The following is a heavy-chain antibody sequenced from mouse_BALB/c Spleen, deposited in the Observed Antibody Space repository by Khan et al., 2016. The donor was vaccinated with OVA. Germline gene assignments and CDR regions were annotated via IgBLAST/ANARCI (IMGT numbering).Heavy chain of an antibody. D-gene: IGHD2-14*01. CDR2: INPSNNYT. CDR1: GYTFTSYT. Sequence: QVQLQQSGAELARPGASVKMSCKASGYTFTSYTMHWVRQRPGRALEWIGHINPSNNYTNYNQNFKDMAALIVDRSSSTAYMQLSSLTSEDSAVYYCVREGAYYRSDGWFAYWGQGTLVTVSA. CDR3: VREGAYYRSDGWFAY. J-gene: IGHJ3*01. V-gene: IGHV1-4*01.